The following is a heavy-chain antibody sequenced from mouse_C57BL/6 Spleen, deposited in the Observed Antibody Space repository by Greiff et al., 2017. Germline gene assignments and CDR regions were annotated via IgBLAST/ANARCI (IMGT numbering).Heavy chain of an antibody. CDR2: IYPGDGDT. Sequence: QVQLQQSGPELAKPGASVKISCKASGYAFSSSWMNWVKQRPGKGLEWIGRIYPGDGDTNYNGKFKGKATLTADKSSSTAYMQLSSLTSEDSAVYFCARWSLRGAMDYWGQGTSVTVSS. CDR1: GYAFSSSW. V-gene: IGHV1-82*01. CDR3: ARWSLRGAMDY. J-gene: IGHJ4*01. D-gene: IGHD2-1*01.